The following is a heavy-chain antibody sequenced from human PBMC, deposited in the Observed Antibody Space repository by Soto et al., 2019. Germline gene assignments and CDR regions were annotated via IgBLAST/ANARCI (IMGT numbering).Heavy chain of an antibody. J-gene: IGHJ4*02. Sequence: SLRLSCAASGFTFSGSAMHWVRQASGKGLEWVGRIRSKANSYATAYAASVKGRFTISRDDSKNTAYLQMNSLKTEDTAVYYCTRGGPALFDYWGQGTLVTVSS. D-gene: IGHD2-2*01. CDR3: TRGGPALFDY. CDR1: GFTFSGSA. CDR2: IRSKANSYAT. V-gene: IGHV3-73*01.